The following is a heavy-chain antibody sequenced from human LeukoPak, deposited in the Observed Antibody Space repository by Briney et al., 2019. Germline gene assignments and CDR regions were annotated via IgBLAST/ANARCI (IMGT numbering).Heavy chain of an antibody. CDR2: ISYDGSNK. V-gene: IGHV3-30*04. Sequence: GGSLRLSCAASGFTFSSYAMHWVRQAPGKGLEWVAVISYDGSNKYYADSVKGRFTISRDNSKNTLYLQMNSLRAEDTAVYYCARGKIGSSWDYYYYYYMDVWGKGTTVTVSS. J-gene: IGHJ6*03. D-gene: IGHD6-13*01. CDR3: ARGKIGSSWDYYYYYYMDV. CDR1: GFTFSSYA.